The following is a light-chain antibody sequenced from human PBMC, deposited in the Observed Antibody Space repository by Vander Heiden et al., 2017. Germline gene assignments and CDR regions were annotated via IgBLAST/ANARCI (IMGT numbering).Light chain of an antibody. CDR1: RSISRN. CDR3: QQYNNWHPSWT. CDR2: GAS. V-gene: IGKV3-15*01. J-gene: IGKJ1*01. Sequence: VMTQPPSTLSLSPGESATLSCRARRSISRNLAWYQQPPGQPPRLLIYGASARATGVTVRFSGSGSGTEFTLTISSRQSVDSAVYTCQQYNNWHPSWTFGQGTKVEVK.